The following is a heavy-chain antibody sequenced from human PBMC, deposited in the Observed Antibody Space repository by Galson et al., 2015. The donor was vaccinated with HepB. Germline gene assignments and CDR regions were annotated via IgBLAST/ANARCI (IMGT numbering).Heavy chain of an antibody. CDR2: IIPIFGTA. D-gene: IGHD3-10*01. CDR1: GGTFSSYA. CDR3: AREGAYYYGSGTLGAFDI. V-gene: IGHV1-69*13. Sequence: SVKVSCKASGGTFSSYAISWVRQAPGQGLEWMGGIIPIFGTANYAQKFQGRVTITADESTSTAYMELSSLRSEDTAVYYCAREGAYYYGSGTLGAFDIWGQGTMVTVSS. J-gene: IGHJ3*02.